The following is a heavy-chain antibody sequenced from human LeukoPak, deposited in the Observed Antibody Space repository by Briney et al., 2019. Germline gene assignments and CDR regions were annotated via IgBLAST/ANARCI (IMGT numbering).Heavy chain of an antibody. V-gene: IGHV1-8*01. D-gene: IGHD2-21*02. J-gene: IGHJ4*02. Sequence: ASVKVSCKASGYTFTSYDINWVRQATGQGLEWMGWMNPNSGNTGYAQKFQGRVTMTRNTSISTAYMELSSLRSEDTAVYYCARDRAISGVTLDYWGQGTLVTVSS. CDR3: ARDRAISGVTLDY. CDR1: GYTFTSYD. CDR2: MNPNSGNT.